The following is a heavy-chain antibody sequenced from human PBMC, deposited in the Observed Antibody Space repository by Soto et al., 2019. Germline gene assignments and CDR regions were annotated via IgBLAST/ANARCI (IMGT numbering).Heavy chain of an antibody. Sequence: QVQLQESGPGLVKPSQTLSLTCTVSGGSISSGDYYWSWIXQPPGKGLEWSGYIYYSGSTYYNPSLKSRVTISVDTSKNQFSLKLSSVTAADTAVYYCASGSYNWNYGGGAFDIWGQGTMVTVSS. J-gene: IGHJ3*02. V-gene: IGHV4-30-4*01. D-gene: IGHD1-7*01. CDR2: IYYSGST. CDR1: GGSISSGDYY. CDR3: ASGSYNWNYGGGAFDI.